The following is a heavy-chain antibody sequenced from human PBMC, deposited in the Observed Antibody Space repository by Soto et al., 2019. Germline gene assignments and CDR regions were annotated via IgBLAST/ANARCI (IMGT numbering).Heavy chain of an antibody. V-gene: IGHV3-33*01. Sequence: QVQLVESGGGVVQPGRSLRLSCAASGFTFSSYGMHWVRQAPGKGLEWVAVIWYDGSNKYYADSVKGRFTISRDNSKNTLSLQMNSLGVYDTAVYYCVRGSGGRGDLHYYGMDVWGQGTTVTVSS. J-gene: IGHJ6*02. D-gene: IGHD3-10*01. CDR1: GFTFSSYG. CDR3: VRGSGGRGDLHYYGMDV. CDR2: IWYDGSNK.